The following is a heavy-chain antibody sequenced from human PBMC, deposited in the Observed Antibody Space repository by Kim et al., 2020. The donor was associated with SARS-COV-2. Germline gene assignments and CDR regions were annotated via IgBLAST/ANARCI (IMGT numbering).Heavy chain of an antibody. CDR3: AGYLSATSQDY. CDR1: GGSISSSTSY. J-gene: IGHJ4*02. CDR2: INYSGYT. V-gene: IGHV4-39*01. Sequence: SETLSLTCTVSGGSISSSTSYWGWVRQSPGKGLEWIGGINYSGYTYYNPSLRSRVTMSVDTSKNQISLRVTSVTATDTAIYYCAGYLSATSQDYWGQGTLVTVSS.